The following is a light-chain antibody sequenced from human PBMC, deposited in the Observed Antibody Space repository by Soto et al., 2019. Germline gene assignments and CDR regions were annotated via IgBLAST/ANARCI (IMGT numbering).Light chain of an antibody. CDR1: QGIKNW. CDR3: LQSLQLPVT. Sequence: IHMTHSPSYVCASFGDIVTITFRASQGIKNWLAWYQQKPGKSPNLLIYTGSSLQSGVPSRFSGSGSGTDFTLTINSLQPEDFATYYCLQSLQLPVTFGQGTRLEIK. CDR2: TGS. J-gene: IGKJ5*01. V-gene: IGKV1-12*01.